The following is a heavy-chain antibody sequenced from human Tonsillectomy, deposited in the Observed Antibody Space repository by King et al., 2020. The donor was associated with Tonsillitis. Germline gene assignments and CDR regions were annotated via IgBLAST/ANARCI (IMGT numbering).Heavy chain of an antibody. CDR2: INPRSGDT. J-gene: IGHJ4*02. CDR1: GYSFVDYY. Sequence: VQLVESGAEVKQSGASVKVSCKASGYSFVDYYLHWVRQAPGQGLEWMGWINPRSGDTKYAQNFQGRVTMTRDTSIDTAYMQLSSLRSNDTAIYYCAQPSFIGEILVDSWGQGTLVTVSS. D-gene: IGHD3-16*01. V-gene: IGHV1-2*02. CDR3: AQPSFIGEILVDS.